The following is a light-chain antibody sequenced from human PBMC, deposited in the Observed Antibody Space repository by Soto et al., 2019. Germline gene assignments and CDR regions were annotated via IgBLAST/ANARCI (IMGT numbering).Light chain of an antibody. V-gene: IGKV3-20*01. CDR2: GAS. J-gene: IGKJ5*01. CDR1: QSVSSSY. Sequence: EIVLTQSPGTLSLSPGERATLSCRASQSVSSSYLAWYQHKFGQAPRLLIYGASSRATGIPDRFSGSGSGTDFTLTISRLEPEDFAVYYCHQYGISPPVTFGQGTRLEMK. CDR3: HQYGISPPVT.